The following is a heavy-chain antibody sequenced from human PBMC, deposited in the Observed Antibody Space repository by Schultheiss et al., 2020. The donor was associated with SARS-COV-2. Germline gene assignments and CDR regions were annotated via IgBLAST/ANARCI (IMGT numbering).Heavy chain of an antibody. V-gene: IGHV3-23*01. CDR1: GFTFSGFW. CDR2: ISGTGGNT. Sequence: GGSLRLSCKASGFTFSGFWMTWFRQSPGKGLEWVSEISGTGGNTFYEDSVKGRFTISRDNSRNTLFLQMNSLRAEDTAVYYCATGEDGLLDYWGQGTLVTVSS. D-gene: IGHD2-15*01. J-gene: IGHJ4*02. CDR3: ATGEDGLLDY.